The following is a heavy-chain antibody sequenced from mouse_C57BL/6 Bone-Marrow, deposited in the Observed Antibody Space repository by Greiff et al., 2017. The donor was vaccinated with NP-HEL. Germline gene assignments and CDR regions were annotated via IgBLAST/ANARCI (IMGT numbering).Heavy chain of an antibody. CDR3: ARRPTLYYDYDGYAMDY. D-gene: IGHD2-4*01. V-gene: IGHV5-6*01. Sequence: DVHLVESGGDLVKPGGSLKLSCAASGFTFSSYGMSWVRQTPDKRLEWVATISSGGSYPYSPDSVKGRFTISRDNAKNTLYLQMSSLKSEDTAMYYCARRPTLYYDYDGYAMDYWGQGTSVTVSS. J-gene: IGHJ4*01. CDR2: ISSGGSYP. CDR1: GFTFSSYG.